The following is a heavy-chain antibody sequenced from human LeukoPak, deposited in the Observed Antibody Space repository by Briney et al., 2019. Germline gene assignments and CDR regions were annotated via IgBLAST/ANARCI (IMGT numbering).Heavy chain of an antibody. V-gene: IGHV1-58*02. J-gene: IGHJ4*02. CDR1: GFTFTSSA. CDR3: ARSPMYYYDSSGYYPY. CDR2: IVVGSGNT. D-gene: IGHD3-22*01. Sequence: SVKVSCKASGFTFTSSAMQWVRQARGQRLEWIGWIVVGSGNTNYAQKFQERVTITRDMSTSTAYMELSSLRSEDTAVYYCARSPMYYYDSSGYYPYWGQGTLVTVSS.